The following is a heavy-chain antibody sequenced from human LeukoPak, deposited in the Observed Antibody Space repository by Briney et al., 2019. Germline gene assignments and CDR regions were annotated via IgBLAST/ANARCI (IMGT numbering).Heavy chain of an antibody. CDR3: ARISPAGSGTDGDWFDP. V-gene: IGHV3-7*01. D-gene: IGHD3-10*01. CDR1: GFTFSSYW. CDR2: IKQDGSEK. Sequence: GGSLRLSCAASGFTFSSYWMSWVRQAPGKGLEWVANIKQDGSEKYYVDSVKGRFTISRDNAKNSLYLQMNSLRAEDTAVYYCARISPAGSGTDGDWFDPCGQGTLVTVSS. J-gene: IGHJ5*02.